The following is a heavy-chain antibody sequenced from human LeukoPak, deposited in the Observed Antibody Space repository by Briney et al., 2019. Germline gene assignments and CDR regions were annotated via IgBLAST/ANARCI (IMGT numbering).Heavy chain of an antibody. Sequence: PGGSLRLSFADSAFTVRSIYMSWVRQAPGKGLEWFSVIYSGGSTYYADSVKGRFTISRDNSKNTLYLQMNSLRAEDTAVYYCARRGSSSWYYYGMDVWGQGTTVTVSS. V-gene: IGHV3-53*01. CDR1: AFTVRSIY. J-gene: IGHJ6*02. D-gene: IGHD6-13*01. CDR3: ARRGSSSWYYYGMDV. CDR2: IYSGGST.